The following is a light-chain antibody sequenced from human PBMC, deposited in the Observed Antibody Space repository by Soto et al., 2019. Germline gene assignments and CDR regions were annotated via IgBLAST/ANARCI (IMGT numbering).Light chain of an antibody. CDR2: GAS. CDR1: ETGATN. V-gene: IGKV3-15*01. J-gene: IGKJ1*01. Sequence: PGERATLSCWASETGATNLAWYQQKPGEASRLLISGASTRAAGISDRFRGSGSGTEFTLTISSLRSEDSAIYYCQQYFEWPPMTFGQGTKVDI. CDR3: QQYFEWPPMT.